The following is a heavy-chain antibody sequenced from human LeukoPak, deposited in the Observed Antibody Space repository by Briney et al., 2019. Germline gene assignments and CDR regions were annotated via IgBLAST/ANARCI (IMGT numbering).Heavy chain of an antibody. CDR3: ARDLGVSGEAPYDMDV. CDR1: GFTFSAYA. Sequence: AGGSLRLSCAASGFTFSAYAMHWVRQAPGKGLEWVAVISYDGSNKYYADSLRGRFTISRDNSKNTLYLQMNSLRAEDTAIYYCARDLGVSGEAPYDMDVWGQGTTVTVSS. CDR2: ISYDGSNK. V-gene: IGHV3-30-3*01. D-gene: IGHD3-10*01. J-gene: IGHJ6*02.